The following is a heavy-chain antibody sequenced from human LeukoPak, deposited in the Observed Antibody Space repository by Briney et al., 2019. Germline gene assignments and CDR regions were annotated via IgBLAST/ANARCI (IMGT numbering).Heavy chain of an antibody. CDR2: ISGSGGST. V-gene: IGHV3-23*01. CDR3: AKIWGVGYCSSTSCHEFDY. CDR1: GFTFDDYG. D-gene: IGHD2-2*01. Sequence: GGSLRLSCAASGFTFDDYGMSWVRQAPGKGLEWVSAISGSGGSTYYADSVKGRFTISRDNSKNTLYLQMNSPRAEDTAVYYCAKIWGVGYCSSTSCHEFDYWGQGTLVTASS. J-gene: IGHJ4*02.